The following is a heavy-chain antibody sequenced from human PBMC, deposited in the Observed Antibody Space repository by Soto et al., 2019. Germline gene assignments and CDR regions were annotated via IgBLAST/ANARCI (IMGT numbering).Heavy chain of an antibody. D-gene: IGHD1-7*01. J-gene: IGHJ4*02. CDR2: IWHDGGNK. V-gene: IGHV3-33*01. CDR1: GFSFSSSG. CDR3: ARGNWKYGYFDY. Sequence: QVQLVESGGGVVQPGRSLRLSCVASGFSFSSSGMHWVRQAPGKGLQWVAVIWHDGGNKYNADSVKGRFSISRDNSKNTKYLQMISLRVEDTAVYYCARGNWKYGYFDYWGQGTLVTVSS.